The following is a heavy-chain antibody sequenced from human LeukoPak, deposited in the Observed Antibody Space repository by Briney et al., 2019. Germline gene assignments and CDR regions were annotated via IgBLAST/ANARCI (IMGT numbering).Heavy chain of an antibody. V-gene: IGHV1-69*13. J-gene: IGHJ6*02. D-gene: IGHD3-3*02. Sequence: SVKVSCKASGGTFSSYAISWVRQAPGQGLEWMGGVIPIFGTANYAQKFQGRVTITADESTSTAYMELSSLRSEDTAVYYCARISDYYYGMDVWGQGTTVTVSS. CDR1: GGTFSSYA. CDR2: VIPIFGTA. CDR3: ARISDYYYGMDV.